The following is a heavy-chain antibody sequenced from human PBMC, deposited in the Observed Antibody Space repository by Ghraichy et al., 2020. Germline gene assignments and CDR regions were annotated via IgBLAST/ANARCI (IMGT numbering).Heavy chain of an antibody. V-gene: IGHV3-21*01. J-gene: IGHJ4*02. CDR3: ARRSRGYYDSSGYYLDY. CDR1: GFTFSSYS. Sequence: GSLRLSCAASGFTFSSYSMNWVRQAPGKGLEWVSSISSSSSYIYYADSVKGRFTISRDNAKNSLYLQMNSLRAEDTAVYYCARRSRGYYDSSGYYLDYWGQGTLVTVSS. CDR2: ISSSSSYI. D-gene: IGHD3-22*01.